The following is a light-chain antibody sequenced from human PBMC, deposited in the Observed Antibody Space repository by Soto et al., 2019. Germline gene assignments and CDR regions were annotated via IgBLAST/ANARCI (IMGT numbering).Light chain of an antibody. CDR1: QSVSSTY. J-gene: IGKJ1*01. V-gene: IGKV3-20*01. CDR2: GAS. CDR3: QQYDSVLGT. Sequence: IVLTQSPGTLSLSPGERATVSCSASQSVSSTYLGWYHQKPGQDTRLLIYGASGRDTGIPDRFSGSGSGTEFTLTISSLQPDDFATYYCQQYDSVLGTFGPGTKVDIK.